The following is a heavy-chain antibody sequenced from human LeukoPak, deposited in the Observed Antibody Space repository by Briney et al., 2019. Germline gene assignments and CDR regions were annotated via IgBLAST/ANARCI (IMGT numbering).Heavy chain of an antibody. CDR3: AKRGIVIRAVIIIGFHKEAYYFDY. V-gene: IGHV3-23*01. Sequence: GGSLRLSCVVSGITLSNYGMSWVRQAPGKGLEWVSGISERGGSTNYADSVKGRFIISRDTSKNTVYLQMISLRVEDTAVYFWAKRGIVIRAVIIIGFHKEAYYFDYWGQGILVTASS. CDR1: GITLSNYG. CDR2: ISERGGST. J-gene: IGHJ4*02. D-gene: IGHD3-10*01.